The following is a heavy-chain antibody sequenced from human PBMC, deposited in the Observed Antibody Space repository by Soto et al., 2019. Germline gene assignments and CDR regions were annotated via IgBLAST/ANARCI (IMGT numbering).Heavy chain of an antibody. V-gene: IGHV3-48*03. CDR1: GFTFSSYE. J-gene: IGHJ4*02. CDR3: ARETNYDILTGLRGGAVDY. CDR2: ISSSGSTI. D-gene: IGHD3-9*01. Sequence: LRLSCAASGFTFSSYEMNWVRQAPGKGLEWVSYISSSGSTIYYADSVEGRFTISRDNAKNSLYLQMNSLRAEDTAVYYCARETNYDILTGLRGGAVDYWGQGTLVTVSS.